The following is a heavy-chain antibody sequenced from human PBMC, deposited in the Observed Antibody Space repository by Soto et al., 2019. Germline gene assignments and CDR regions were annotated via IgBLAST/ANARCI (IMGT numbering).Heavy chain of an antibody. J-gene: IGHJ5*02. D-gene: IGHD1-1*01. CDR2: ISYDGSNK. CDR3: ARDQSWHDLVWWFDP. V-gene: IGHV3-30-3*01. Sequence: PGGSLRLSCAASGFTFSSYAMHWVRQAPGKGLEWVAVISYDGSNKYYADSVKGRFTISRDNSKNTLYLQLNSLTSEDTAVYYCARDQSWHDLVWWFDPWGQGT. CDR1: GFTFSSYA.